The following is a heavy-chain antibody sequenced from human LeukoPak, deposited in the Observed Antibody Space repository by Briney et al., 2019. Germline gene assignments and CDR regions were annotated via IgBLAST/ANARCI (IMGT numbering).Heavy chain of an antibody. CDR1: GFTVSGHY. D-gene: IGHD3-10*01. Sequence: GGSLRLSCAASGFTVSGHYLTWVRQAPGKGLEWVSVIYTGGSTYYADSVKGRFTISRDISKNTVDLQMNSLRAEDTAVYYCARVQFGVFYFDSCGQGTMVTVSS. CDR2: IYTGGST. J-gene: IGHJ4*02. V-gene: IGHV3-53*01. CDR3: ARVQFGVFYFDS.